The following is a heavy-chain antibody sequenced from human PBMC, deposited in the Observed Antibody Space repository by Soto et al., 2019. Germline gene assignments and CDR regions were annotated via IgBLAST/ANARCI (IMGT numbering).Heavy chain of an antibody. CDR1: GFTFDDYA. D-gene: IGHD6-6*01. CDR2: ISWNSGSI. J-gene: IGHJ4*02. V-gene: IGHV3-9*01. CDR3: AKGRGSSSLYDY. Sequence: EVQLVESGGGLVQPGRSLRLSCAASGFTFDDYAMHWVRQAPGKGLEWVSGISWNSGSIGYADSVKGRFTISRDNAKNSLYLQMNSLRAEDTALYYCAKGRGSSSLYDYWGQGTLVTVSS.